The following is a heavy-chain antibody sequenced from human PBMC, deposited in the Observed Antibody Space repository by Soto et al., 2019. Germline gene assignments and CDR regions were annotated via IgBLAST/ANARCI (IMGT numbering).Heavy chain of an antibody. CDR3: AKDRGVGATTDYYYGMDV. J-gene: IGHJ6*02. V-gene: IGHV3-30*18. D-gene: IGHD1-26*01. CDR2: ISYDGSNK. CDR1: GSTFSSYG. Sequence: PGGSLRLSCAASGSTFSSYGMHWVRQAPGKGLEWVAVISYDGSNKYYADSVKGRFTISRDNSKNTLYLQMNSLRAEDTAVYYCAKDRGVGATTDYYYGMDVWGQGTTVTVS.